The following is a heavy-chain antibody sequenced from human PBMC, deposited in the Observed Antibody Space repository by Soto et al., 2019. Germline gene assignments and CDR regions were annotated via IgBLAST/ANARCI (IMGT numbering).Heavy chain of an antibody. J-gene: IGHJ4*02. CDR3: ARSRYNPYFDY. V-gene: IGHV1-46*01. CDR1: GYTFTNYN. Sequence: QVQLVQSGAEVKKPGASVKVSCKASGYTFTNYNMHWVRQAPGQGLEWMGIIHPSGGTTVYAQKFQGRVTMTRDTSTSTDYMELTSLRSEDTAVYYCARSRYNPYFDYWGQGTLVTVSS. CDR2: IHPSGGTT. D-gene: IGHD1-1*01.